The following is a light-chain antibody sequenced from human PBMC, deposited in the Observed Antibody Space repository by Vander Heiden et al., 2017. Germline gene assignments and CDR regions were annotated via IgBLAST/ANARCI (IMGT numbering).Light chain of an antibody. CDR3: QQYDNVPYT. J-gene: IGKJ2*01. CDR1: QDISNH. V-gene: IGKV1-33*01. CDR2: DAS. Sequence: DILTTQSPSSLSASVGDRVTITCQASQDISNHLNWYQQKPGKAPKVLIYDASNLETGVPSRVRGSGSGAYFTFTISSLQPEDIGTYYCQQYDNVPYTFGQGTKLEIK.